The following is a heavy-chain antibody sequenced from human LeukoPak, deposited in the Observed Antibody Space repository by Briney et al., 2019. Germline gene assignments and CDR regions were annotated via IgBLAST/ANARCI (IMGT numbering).Heavy chain of an antibody. D-gene: IGHD6-13*01. CDR1: GFTFSSYG. CDR3: ARAASIAVAGTVNYYYGMDV. CDR2: IWYDGSNK. J-gene: IGHJ6*02. V-gene: IGHV3-33*01. Sequence: GGSLRLSCAASGFTFSSYGMHWVRQAPGKGLEWVAVIWYDGSNKYYADSVKGRFTISRDNSKNTLYLQMNSLRAEGTAVYYCARAASIAVAGTVNYYYGMDVWGQGTTVTVSS.